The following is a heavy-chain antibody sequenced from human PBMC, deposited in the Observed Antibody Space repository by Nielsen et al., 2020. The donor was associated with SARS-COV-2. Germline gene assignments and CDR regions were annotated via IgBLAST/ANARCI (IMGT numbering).Heavy chain of an antibody. V-gene: IGHV3-9*01. Sequence: SLKISCAASGFTFDDYAMHWVRQAPGKGLEWVSGISWNSGSIGYADSVKGRFTISRDNAKNSLYLQMNSLRAEDTALYYCAKDSLGMDVWGQGTTVTV. D-gene: IGHD3-16*01. CDR1: GFTFDDYA. CDR3: AKDSLGMDV. CDR2: ISWNSGSI. J-gene: IGHJ6*02.